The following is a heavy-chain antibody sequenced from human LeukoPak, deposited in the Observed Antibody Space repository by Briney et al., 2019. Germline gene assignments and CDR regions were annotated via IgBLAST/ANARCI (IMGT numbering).Heavy chain of an antibody. CDR2: IYSGGST. Sequence: PGGSLRLSCAASGFTVSSNYMSWVRQAPGKGLEWVSVIYSGGSTYYADSVKGRFTISRHNSKNTLYLQMNSLRAEDTAVYYCARGRIAAAIKKKLLHYYFDYWGQGTLVTVSS. V-gene: IGHV3-53*04. CDR1: GFTVSSNY. D-gene: IGHD6-13*01. J-gene: IGHJ4*02. CDR3: ARGRIAAAIKKKLLHYYFDY.